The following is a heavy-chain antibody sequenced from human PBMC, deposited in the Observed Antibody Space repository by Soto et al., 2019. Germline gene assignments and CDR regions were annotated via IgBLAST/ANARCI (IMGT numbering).Heavy chain of an antibody. CDR1: GGTFSSYA. J-gene: IGHJ5*02. D-gene: IGHD1-26*01. CDR2: IIPIFGTA. V-gene: IGHV1-69*12. CDR3: ARGSPVYSGSSCWWFDP. Sequence: QVQLVQSGAEVKKPGSSVKVSCKASGGTFSSYAISWVRQAPGQGLEWMGGIIPIFGTANYAQKFQGRVTITAXXSXSXXYMELSRLRSEDTAVYSCARGSPVYSGSSCWWFDPWGQGTLVTVSS.